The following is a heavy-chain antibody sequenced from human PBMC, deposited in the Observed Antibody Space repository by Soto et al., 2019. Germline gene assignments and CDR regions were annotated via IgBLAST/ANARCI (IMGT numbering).Heavy chain of an antibody. CDR3: ARDRCSSTSCYVVSRGFSSGWYVFDY. J-gene: IGHJ4*02. V-gene: IGHV3-33*01. D-gene: IGHD2-2*01. CDR2: IWYDGSNK. CDR1: GFTFSSYG. Sequence: QVQLVESGGGVVQPGRSLRLSCAASGFTFSSYGMHWVRQAPGKGLEWVAVIWYDGSNKYYADSVKGRFTISRDNSKNTLYLQMNSLRAEDTAVYYCARDRCSSTSCYVVSRGFSSGWYVFDYWGQGNLVTVSS.